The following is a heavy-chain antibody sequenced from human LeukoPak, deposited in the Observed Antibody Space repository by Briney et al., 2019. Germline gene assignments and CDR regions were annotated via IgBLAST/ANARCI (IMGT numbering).Heavy chain of an antibody. CDR2: IYPGDSDT. Sequence: GASLKISCKGSGYSFTSYWIGWVRQMPGKGLECMVIIYPGDSDTRYSPSFQGQVTISADKSISTAYLQWSSLKASDTAMYYCARRPTIVATIDAFDIWGRGTMVTVSS. J-gene: IGHJ3*02. CDR3: ARRPTIVATIDAFDI. CDR1: GYSFTSYW. V-gene: IGHV5-51*01. D-gene: IGHD5-12*01.